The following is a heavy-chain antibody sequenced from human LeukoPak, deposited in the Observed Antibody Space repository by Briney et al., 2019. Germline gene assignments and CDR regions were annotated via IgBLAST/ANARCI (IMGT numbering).Heavy chain of an antibody. J-gene: IGHJ4*02. Sequence: GGSLRLSCAASGFTSSDYYMSWIRQAPGKGLEWVSYISSSGSTIYYADSVKGRFTISRDNSKNTLYLQMNSLRAEDTAVYYCARSDDTVRAVYWGQGTLVTVSS. CDR1: GFTSSDYY. D-gene: IGHD3-10*01. CDR3: ARSDDTVRAVY. V-gene: IGHV3-11*01. CDR2: ISSSGSTI.